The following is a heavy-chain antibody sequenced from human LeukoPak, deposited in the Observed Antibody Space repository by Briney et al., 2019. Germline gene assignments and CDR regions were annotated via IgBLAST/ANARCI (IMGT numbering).Heavy chain of an antibody. V-gene: IGHV4-31*03. J-gene: IGHJ4*02. Sequence: TSETLSLTCTVFGGSLSRGGYYWNWIRQQPGQGLEWLGYIYHSGTARYNPPFKSRLNMSVDMSRNQFSLNLSSVTVADTALYYCARGGDYGDYFVYWGQGSMVSVSS. D-gene: IGHD4-17*01. CDR3: ARGGDYGDYFVY. CDR1: GGSLSRGGYY. CDR2: IYHSGTA.